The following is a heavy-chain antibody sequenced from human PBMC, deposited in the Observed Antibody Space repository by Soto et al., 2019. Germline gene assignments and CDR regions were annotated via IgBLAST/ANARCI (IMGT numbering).Heavy chain of an antibody. V-gene: IGHV1-18*01. Sequence: QLVQSGVEMKNPGASVKVSCKASGYTFTSYGISWVRQAPGQGLEWMGWISGFNDDTSHAQKFQGRVTVTKDTSTSTAYMELRSLKSDDTAMYYCARSGSYYPARNWFGPWGQGTLVIVSS. CDR3: ARSGSYYPARNWFGP. CDR2: ISGFNDDT. J-gene: IGHJ5*02. D-gene: IGHD3-10*01. CDR1: GYTFTSYG.